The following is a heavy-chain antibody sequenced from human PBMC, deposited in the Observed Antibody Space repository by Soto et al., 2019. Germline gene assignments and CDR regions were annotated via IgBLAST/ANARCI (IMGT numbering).Heavy chain of an antibody. CDR2: IIPIFGTA. Sequence: SVKVSCKASGGTFSSYAIGWVRQAPGQGLEWMGGIIPIFGTANYAQKFQGRVTITADESTSTAYMELSSLRSEDTAVYYCARLRDCSSTSCYVYYYYGMDVWGQGTTVTVSS. D-gene: IGHD2-2*01. CDR3: ARLRDCSSTSCYVYYYYGMDV. CDR1: GGTFSSYA. J-gene: IGHJ6*02. V-gene: IGHV1-69*13.